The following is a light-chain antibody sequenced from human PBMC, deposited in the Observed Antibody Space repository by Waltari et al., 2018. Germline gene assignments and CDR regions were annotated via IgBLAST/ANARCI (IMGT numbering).Light chain of an antibody. J-gene: IGKJ2*01. CDR3: QQTYGLPPYT. V-gene: IGKV1-39*01. CDR2: GAS. Sequence: GDRVTITCRTSQTVSKYLNWYQLKPGKAPNLLIYGASSLQSGVPSRFSGSASGTVFTLTISSLQPEDSATYYCQQTYGLPPYTFGQGTKLEI. CDR1: QTVSKY.